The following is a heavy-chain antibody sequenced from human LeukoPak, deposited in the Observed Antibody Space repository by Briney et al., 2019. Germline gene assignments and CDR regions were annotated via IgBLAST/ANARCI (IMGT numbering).Heavy chain of an antibody. CDR2: INHSGST. V-gene: IGHV4-34*01. CDR3: ARYRSYCTSTTCYRDWFDP. CDR1: SGSFTGYF. D-gene: IGHD2-2*01. J-gene: IGHJ5*02. Sequence: SETLSLTCAVYSGSFTGYFWSWLRQPPGKGLEWFGEINHSGSTNYNPSLKSRVTISVDTSKTQFSLKLTSVTAADTAVYYCARYRSYCTSTTCYRDWFDPWGQGTQVTVSS.